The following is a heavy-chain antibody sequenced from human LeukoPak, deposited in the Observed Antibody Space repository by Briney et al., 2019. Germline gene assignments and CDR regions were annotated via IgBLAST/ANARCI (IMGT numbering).Heavy chain of an antibody. D-gene: IGHD3-9*01. V-gene: IGHV4-30-2*01. Sequence: SETLSLTCTVSGGSISSGGYYWSWIRQPPGKGLEWIGYIYHSGSTYYNPSLKSRVTISVDRSKNQFSLKLSSVTAADTAVYYCARDYDILTGYLYGMDVWGQGTTVTVSS. CDR3: ARDYDILTGYLYGMDV. CDR1: GGSISSGGYY. CDR2: IYHSGST. J-gene: IGHJ6*02.